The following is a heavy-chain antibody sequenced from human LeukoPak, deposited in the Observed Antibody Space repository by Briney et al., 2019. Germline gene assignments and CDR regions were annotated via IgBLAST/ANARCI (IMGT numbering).Heavy chain of an antibody. CDR2: VYYSGST. CDR1: GGATSSYY. D-gene: IGHD3-10*01. J-gene: IGHJ4*02. Sequence: SETLSLTCTVSGGATSSYYWGWIRQPPGKGLEWIGCVYYSGSTNYNPSLKSRVTVSVDTSKNQFSLKLSSVTAADTAVYYCARFYGSGSYFRIFDYWGQGTLVTVSS. V-gene: IGHV4-59*08. CDR3: ARFYGSGSYFRIFDY.